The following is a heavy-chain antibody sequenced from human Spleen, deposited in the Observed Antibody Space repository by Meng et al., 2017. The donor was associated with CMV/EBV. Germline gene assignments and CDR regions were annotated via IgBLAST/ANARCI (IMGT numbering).Heavy chain of an antibody. Sequence: KVSCKASGYTFTGYYMHWVRQAPGQGLEWMGWINPNSGGTNYAQKFQGRVTMTRDTSIITAYMELSSLTSDDTAVYYCARGLENWLDPWGHGTLVTVSS. D-gene: IGHD3-16*01. CDR3: ARGLENWLDP. J-gene: IGHJ5*02. CDR2: INPNSGGT. CDR1: GYTFTGYY. V-gene: IGHV1-2*02.